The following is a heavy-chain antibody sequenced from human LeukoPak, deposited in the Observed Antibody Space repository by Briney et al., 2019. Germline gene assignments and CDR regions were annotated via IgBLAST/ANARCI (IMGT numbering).Heavy chain of an antibody. J-gene: IGHJ4*02. CDR1: GGTFSIYA. Sequence: SVKVSCKASGGTFSIYAISRVRQAPGQGLEWMGGIIPIFGTANYAQKFQGRVTITTDESTSTAYMELSSLRSEDTAVYYCARVAGVAEFGGSCYDYWGQGTLVTVSS. CDR2: IIPIFGTA. D-gene: IGHD2-15*01. CDR3: ARVAGVAEFGGSCYDY. V-gene: IGHV1-69*05.